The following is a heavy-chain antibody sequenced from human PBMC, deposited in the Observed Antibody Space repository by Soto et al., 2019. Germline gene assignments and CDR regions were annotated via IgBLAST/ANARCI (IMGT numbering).Heavy chain of an antibody. Sequence: SDTLSLTCTVSGGSISSDSFYWGWIRPPPGKGLEWIGIIYYSGDTYYNPSLAGRLTMSVDTSNQFSLTLRSVTAADTALYYCARNQPQRYCSGGTCRPAYGMDVWGQGTTVTVSS. CDR3: ARNQPQRYCSGGTCRPAYGMDV. V-gene: IGHV4-39*01. J-gene: IGHJ6*02. D-gene: IGHD2-15*01. CDR2: IYYSGDT. CDR1: GGSISSDSFY.